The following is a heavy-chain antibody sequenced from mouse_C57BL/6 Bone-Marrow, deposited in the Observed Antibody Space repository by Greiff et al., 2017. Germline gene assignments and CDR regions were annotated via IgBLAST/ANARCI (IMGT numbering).Heavy chain of an antibody. CDR1: GFTFSSYG. V-gene: IGHV5-6*02. CDR2: ISSGGSYT. Sequence: EVKLMESGGDLVKPGGSLKLSCAASGFTFSSYGMSWVRQTPDKRLEWVATISSGGSYTYYPDSVKGRFTISRDNAKNTLYLQMSSLKYEDTAMYYCAKRGDYWGQGTSVTVSS. CDR3: AKRGDY. J-gene: IGHJ4*01.